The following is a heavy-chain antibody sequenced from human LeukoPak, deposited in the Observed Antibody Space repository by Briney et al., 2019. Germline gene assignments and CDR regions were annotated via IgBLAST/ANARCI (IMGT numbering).Heavy chain of an antibody. CDR3: ARDGQAFNSNWDYFEY. CDR2: IGNTET. Sequence: GDSLRLSCVASGFTFDTFAMSWVRQAPGKGLEWVSGIGNTETYYSDSVKGRFTISRDNSKSTIYLHMSNLRAEDTALYYCARDGQAFNSNWDYFEYWGQGTPVTVSS. D-gene: IGHD7-27*01. CDR1: GFTFDTFA. J-gene: IGHJ4*02. V-gene: IGHV3-23*01.